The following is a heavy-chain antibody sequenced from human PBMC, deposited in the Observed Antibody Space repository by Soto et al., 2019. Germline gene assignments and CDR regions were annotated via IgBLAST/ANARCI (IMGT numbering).Heavy chain of an antibody. J-gene: IGHJ6*02. D-gene: IGHD6-19*01. CDR3: ARDDIPGVAVSTYGMDV. V-gene: IGHV3-33*01. Sequence: GGSLRLSCAASGFIFSNFGMHWVRQAPGKGLEWVAVVWYDGSNEHYADSVKGRFTISKDNSKNTLYLQMNSLRAEDTAMYYCARDDIPGVAVSTYGMDVWGQGNPGHRL. CDR1: GFIFSNFG. CDR2: VWYDGSNE.